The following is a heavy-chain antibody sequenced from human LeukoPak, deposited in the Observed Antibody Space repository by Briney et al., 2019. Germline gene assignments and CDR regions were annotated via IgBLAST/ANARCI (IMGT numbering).Heavy chain of an antibody. J-gene: IGHJ4*02. CDR3: ARGGIQVSGIDEFDY. CDR2: IAIRGDT. Sequence: PGGSLRLSCAASGFTFIDYDMHWVRQDIGKGLEWVSAIAIRGDTHYSGSVKGRFTISRENDESSLYLQMNSLRAEDTAVYYCARGGIQVSGIDEFDYWGQGTLVTVSS. V-gene: IGHV3-13*01. CDR1: GFTFIDYD. D-gene: IGHD6-19*01.